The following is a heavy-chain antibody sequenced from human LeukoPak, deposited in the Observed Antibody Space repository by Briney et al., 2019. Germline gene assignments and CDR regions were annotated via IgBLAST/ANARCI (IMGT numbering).Heavy chain of an antibody. Sequence: GRSLRLSCAASGFTFSSYGMHWVRQAPGKGLEWVAVIWYDGSNKYYADSVKGRFTISRDNSKNTLYLQMNSLRAEDTAVYYYARAPGYYDSSGYQGFDYWGQGTLVTVSS. CDR1: GFTFSSYG. CDR3: ARAPGYYDSSGYQGFDY. CDR2: IWYDGSNK. J-gene: IGHJ4*02. D-gene: IGHD3-22*01. V-gene: IGHV3-33*01.